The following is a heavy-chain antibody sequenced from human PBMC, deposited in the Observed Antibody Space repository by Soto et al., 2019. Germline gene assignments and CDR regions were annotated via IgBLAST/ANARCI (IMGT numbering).Heavy chain of an antibody. CDR3: ARSRDDFWSGQVIYYYYGMDV. V-gene: IGHV1-18*01. D-gene: IGHD3-3*01. CDR2: ISAYSGNT. Sequence: QVQLVQSGAEVKKPGASVKVSCKASGYTFTSYGISWVRQAPGQGLEWMGWISAYSGNTNYAQKLQGRVTMTTDTSTSTAYMELRSLRSDDTAVYYCARSRDDFWSGQVIYYYYGMDVWGQGTTVTVSS. CDR1: GYTFTSYG. J-gene: IGHJ6*02.